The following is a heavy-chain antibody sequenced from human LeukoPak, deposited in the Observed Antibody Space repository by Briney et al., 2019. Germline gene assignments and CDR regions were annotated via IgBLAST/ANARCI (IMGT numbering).Heavy chain of an antibody. CDR1: GGSFSGYY. CDR2: INHSGST. D-gene: IGHD6-19*01. V-gene: IGHV4-34*01. Sequence: SETLSLTCAVYGGSFSGYYWSWIRQPPGKGLEWIGEINHSGSTNYNPSLKSRVTISVDTSKNQFSLKLSSVTAADTAVYYCARGHSSGWYWYFQHWGQGTLVTVSS. J-gene: IGHJ1*01. CDR3: ARGHSSGWYWYFQH.